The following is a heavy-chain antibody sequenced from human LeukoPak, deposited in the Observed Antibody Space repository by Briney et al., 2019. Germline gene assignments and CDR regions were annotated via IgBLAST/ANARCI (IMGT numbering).Heavy chain of an antibody. J-gene: IGHJ4*02. CDR2: LSYEGSNT. V-gene: IGHV3-30-3*01. CDR3: AKGERQWLVRLVDY. D-gene: IGHD6-19*01. CDR1: GFSFSSYA. Sequence: PGKSLSLSCAASGFSFSSYALHWVRQAPGKGLEWVAVLSYEGSNTHYADAVKGRFTLSRDNSKNTLYLQMNSLRAEDAAVYYCAKGERQWLVRLVDYWGQGTLVTVSS.